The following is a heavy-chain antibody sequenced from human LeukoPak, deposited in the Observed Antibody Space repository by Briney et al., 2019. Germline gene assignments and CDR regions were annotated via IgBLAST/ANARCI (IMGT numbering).Heavy chain of an antibody. CDR2: IYHSGST. CDR3: ARAGYSSSWYPPGNYFDY. V-gene: IGHV4-30-2*01. J-gene: IGHJ4*02. CDR1: GGSISSGGYS. Sequence: SETLSLTCAVSGGSISSGGYSWSWIRQPPGKGLEWIGYIYHSGSTYYNPSLKSRVTISVDRSKNQFSLKLSSVTAADTAVYYCARAGYSSSWYPPGNYFDYWGQGTLVTVSS. D-gene: IGHD6-13*01.